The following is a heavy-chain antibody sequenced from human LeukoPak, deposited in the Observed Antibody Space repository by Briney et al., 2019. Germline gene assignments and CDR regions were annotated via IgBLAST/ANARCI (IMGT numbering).Heavy chain of an antibody. CDR3: AKVPGIAAAGDYYYYGMDV. CDR2: ISGRGGST. Sequence: GGSLRLSCAASGCTFSSYAMSWVRQAPGKGLEWVSAISGRGGSTYYADSVKGRFTISRDNSKNTLYLQMNSLRAEDTAVYYCAKVPGIAAAGDYYYYGMDVWGQGTTVTVSS. D-gene: IGHD6-13*01. CDR1: GCTFSSYA. V-gene: IGHV3-23*01. J-gene: IGHJ6*02.